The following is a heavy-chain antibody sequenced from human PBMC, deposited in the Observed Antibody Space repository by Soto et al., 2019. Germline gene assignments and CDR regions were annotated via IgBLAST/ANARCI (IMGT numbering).Heavy chain of an antibody. CDR3: ASPTTVTSYYYYGMDV. V-gene: IGHV1-69*01. D-gene: IGHD4-17*01. CDR2: LIPIFGTA. Sequence: QVQLVQSGAAVKKPGSSVKVSCKASGGTFSSYAISWVRQAPGQGLEWMGGLIPIFGTANYAQKVQGRVTITADESNSTAYMELSSQRSEDMAVYYCASPTTVTSYYYYGMDVLGQGTTVTFSS. CDR1: GGTFSSYA. J-gene: IGHJ6*02.